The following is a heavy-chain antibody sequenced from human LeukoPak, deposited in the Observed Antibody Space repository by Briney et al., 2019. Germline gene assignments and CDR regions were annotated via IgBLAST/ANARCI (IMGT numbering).Heavy chain of an antibody. Sequence: GASVKVSCKASGGTFSSYAISWVRQAPGQGLEWMGGIIPIFGTANYAQKFQGRVTITTDESASTAYMELSSLRSEDTAAYYCASLVQSGPREGFDYWGQGTLVTVSS. V-gene: IGHV1-69*05. D-gene: IGHD3-3*01. CDR3: ASLVQSGPREGFDY. CDR1: GGTFSSYA. J-gene: IGHJ4*02. CDR2: IIPIFGTA.